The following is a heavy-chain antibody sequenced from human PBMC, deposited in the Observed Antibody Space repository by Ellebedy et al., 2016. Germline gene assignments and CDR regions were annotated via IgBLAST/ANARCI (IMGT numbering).Heavy chain of an antibody. CDR2: MNPNSGGT. D-gene: IGHD1-26*01. CDR3: AREGMVVGATSFGRLGFDP. Sequence: ASVKVSCKTSGYTFTRYGVNWVRQATGQGLEWMGWMNPNSGGTNYAQKFQGWVTMTRDTSISTAYMELSRLRSDDTAVYYCAREGMVVGATSFGRLGFDPWGQGTLVTVSS. V-gene: IGHV1-2*04. CDR1: GYTFTRYG. J-gene: IGHJ5*02.